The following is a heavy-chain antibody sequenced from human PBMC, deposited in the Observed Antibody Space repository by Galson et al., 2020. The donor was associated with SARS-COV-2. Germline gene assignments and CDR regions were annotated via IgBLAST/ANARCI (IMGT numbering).Heavy chain of an antibody. J-gene: IGHJ3*02. Sequence: SETLSLTCTVSGGSISSSSYYWGWLRQPPGQGLEWTGSIYYSGSTYYNPSLKSRVTISVDTSKIQFSLKLSSVTAADTAVYYCAGQLWLRGAFDIWGQGTMVTVSS. CDR1: GGSISSSSYY. CDR3: AGQLWLRGAFDI. D-gene: IGHD5-18*01. V-gene: IGHV4-39*01. CDR2: IYYSGST.